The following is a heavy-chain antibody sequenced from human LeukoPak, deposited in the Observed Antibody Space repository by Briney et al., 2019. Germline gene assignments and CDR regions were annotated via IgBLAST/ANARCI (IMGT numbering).Heavy chain of an antibody. CDR2: IYYSGST. J-gene: IGHJ4*02. D-gene: IGHD5-18*01. CDR1: GGSISSYY. V-gene: IGHV4-59*01. CDR3: ARAPRAYSYDFDY. Sequence: SETLSLTCTVSGGSISSYYWSWTPEPPVKGLEWIGYIYYSGSTNYNPSLKSRVTISVDTSKNQFSLKLSSVTAADTAVYYCARAPRAYSYDFDYWGQGTLVTVSS.